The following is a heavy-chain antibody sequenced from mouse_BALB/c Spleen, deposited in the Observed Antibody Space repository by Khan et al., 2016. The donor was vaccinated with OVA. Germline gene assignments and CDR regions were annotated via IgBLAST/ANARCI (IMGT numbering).Heavy chain of an antibody. J-gene: IGHJ2*01. D-gene: IGHD2-14*01. V-gene: IGHV1S136*01. Sequence: IQLVQSGPELVKPGASVKMSCTASGYTFTSSVIHWVRQKSGPGLDWIGYIYPFNDGTKYNEKFEGKATLTSDKSSSTAYMELSSLTSEDSAVYYCASNYRYDVCFDSWGQGTTLTVSS. CDR2: IYPFNDGT. CDR3: ASNYRYDVCFDS. CDR1: GYTFTSSV.